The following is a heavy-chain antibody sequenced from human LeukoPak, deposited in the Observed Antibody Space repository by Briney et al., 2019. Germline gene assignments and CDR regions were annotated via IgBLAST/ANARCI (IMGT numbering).Heavy chain of an antibody. CDR1: GYTFTSYD. CDR2: MNPNSGNT. D-gene: IGHD3-22*01. CDR3: ARGVKPYYYDSSGYYDDY. J-gene: IGHJ4*02. Sequence: GASVKVSWKASGYTFTSYDINWVRQATGQGLEWMGWMNPNSGNTGYAQKFQGRVTMTRNTSISTAYMELSSLRSEDTAVYYCARGVKPYYYDSSGYYDDYWGQGTLVTVSS. V-gene: IGHV1-8*01.